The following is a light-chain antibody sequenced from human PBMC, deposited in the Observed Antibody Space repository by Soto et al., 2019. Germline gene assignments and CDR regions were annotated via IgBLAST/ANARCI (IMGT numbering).Light chain of an antibody. Sequence: QSALTQPASVSGSPGQSITISCTGTSSDVGGYNYVSWYQHHPGKAPKLMIDDVRIRPSGVSNRFAGSKSGNTASLTISGLQAEDEADYYCSSYATSSGVVFGGGTTVTVL. CDR2: DVR. CDR3: SSYATSSGVV. CDR1: SSDVGGYNY. J-gene: IGLJ2*01. V-gene: IGLV2-14*03.